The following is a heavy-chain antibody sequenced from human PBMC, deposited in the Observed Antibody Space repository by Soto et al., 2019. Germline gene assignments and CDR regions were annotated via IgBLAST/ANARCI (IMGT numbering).Heavy chain of an antibody. CDR3: AIDEQLTLFDY. CDR2: IKPDGSAT. V-gene: IGHV3-7*01. Sequence: EVQLVESGGGLVQPGGSLRLSCAVSGFTFGSYWMNWVRLIPGKGLEWVAYIKPDGSATYYVDSVKGRFTISRDNAKNSLYLQMNSLRVEDTSVYYRAIDEQLTLFDYWGQGTLVTVSS. CDR1: GFTFGSYW. D-gene: IGHD6-6*01. J-gene: IGHJ4*02.